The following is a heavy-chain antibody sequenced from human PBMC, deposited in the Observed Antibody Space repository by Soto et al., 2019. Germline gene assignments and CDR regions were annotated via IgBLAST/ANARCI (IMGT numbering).Heavy chain of an antibody. CDR2: INAGGGNT. V-gene: IGHV3-23*01. Sequence: GGSLRLSCVASRFSFNTFAMSWVRQAPGKGLEWVSSINAGGGNTYYADSVKGRFTVSRDNSKNTLHLQMDTLRAEDTAIYYCAKDSYSDFWPGYYYYLDYWGQGTQVTVFS. D-gene: IGHD3-3*01. CDR3: AKDSYSDFWPGYYYYLDY. J-gene: IGHJ4*02. CDR1: RFSFNTFA.